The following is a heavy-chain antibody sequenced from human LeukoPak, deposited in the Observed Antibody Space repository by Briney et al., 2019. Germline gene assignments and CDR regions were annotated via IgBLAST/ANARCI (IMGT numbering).Heavy chain of an antibody. CDR2: ISGSGGST. V-gene: IGHV3-23*01. CDR1: GFTFSDYY. J-gene: IGHJ3*02. Sequence: LPGGSLRLSCAASGFTFSDYYVSWVRQAPGKGLEWVSAISGSGGSTYYADSVKGRFTISRDNSKNTLYLQMNSLRAEDTAVYYCAKSMVRGVIILGAFDIWGQGTMVTVSS. D-gene: IGHD3-10*01. CDR3: AKSMVRGVIILGAFDI.